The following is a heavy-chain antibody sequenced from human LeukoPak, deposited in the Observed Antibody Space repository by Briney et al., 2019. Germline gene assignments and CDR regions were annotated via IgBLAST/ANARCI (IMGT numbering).Heavy chain of an antibody. J-gene: IGHJ5*02. CDR2: ISYSGST. D-gene: IGHD1-1*01. V-gene: IGHV4-59*01. CDR1: GGXISSYY. CDR3: ARGGTAGTNLNWFDP. Sequence: PSETLSLTCTVSGGXISSYYCSWIREPPGKGLEWIGYISYSGSTNFNPSLKSRVTISVDTSKNQFSLKLSSVTAADTAVYYCARGGTAGTNLNWFDPWGQGILVTVSS.